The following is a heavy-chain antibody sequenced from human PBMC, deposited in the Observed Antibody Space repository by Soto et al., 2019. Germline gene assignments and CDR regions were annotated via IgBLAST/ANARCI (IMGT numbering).Heavy chain of an antibody. CDR1: GFTFSGST. Sequence: EVQLVESGGGLVQPGGSLKLSCAASGFTFSGSTIHWVRQTSGKGLEWVGRIPSKTNTYATAYAASVKGRFTISRDDSKNTAYLQMNSLKTDDTAVYYCTRQHLDVPVASPIYYWGQGTLVTVSS. CDR2: IPSKTNTYAT. J-gene: IGHJ4*02. D-gene: IGHD6-19*01. V-gene: IGHV3-73*02. CDR3: TRQHLDVPVASPIYY.